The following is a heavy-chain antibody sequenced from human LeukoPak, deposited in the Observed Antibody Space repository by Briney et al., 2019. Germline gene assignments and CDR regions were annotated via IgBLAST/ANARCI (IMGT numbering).Heavy chain of an antibody. D-gene: IGHD3-3*01. CDR2: INHSGST. CDR3: ARDEGSGYYYGY. J-gene: IGHJ4*02. Sequence: SETLSLTCAVYGGSFSGYYWSWIRQPSGKGLEWIGEINHSGSTNYNPSLKSRVTISVDTSKNQFSLKLSSVTAADTAVYYCARDEGSGYYYGYWGQGTLVTVSS. V-gene: IGHV4-34*01. CDR1: GGSFSGYY.